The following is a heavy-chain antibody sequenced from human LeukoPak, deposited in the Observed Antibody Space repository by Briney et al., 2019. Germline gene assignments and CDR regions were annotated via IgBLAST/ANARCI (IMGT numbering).Heavy chain of an antibody. J-gene: IGHJ5*02. D-gene: IGHD3-10*01. CDR2: INHSEST. V-gene: IGHV4-34*01. CDR3: ARHARSYYYGSGSYCWFDP. Sequence: KASETLSLTCAVYGGSFSGYYWSWIRQPPGKGLEWIGEINHSESTNYNPSLKSRVTISVDTSKNQFSLKLSSVTAADTAVYYCARHARSYYYGSGSYCWFDPWGQGTLVTVSS. CDR1: GGSFSGYY.